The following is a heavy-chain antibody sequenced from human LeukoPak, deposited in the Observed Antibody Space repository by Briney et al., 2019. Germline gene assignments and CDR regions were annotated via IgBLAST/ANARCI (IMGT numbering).Heavy chain of an antibody. CDR3: ARRVVGATNFFDY. Sequence: SETLYLTFTVSGGSISSSTFYWGWIRQPPGKGLARIGSSGSTYYNPPLKSRVNILVHTSKNQLPLMLNSVTAADTAVYHCARRVVGATNFFDYWGQGILVTVPS. CDR2: SGST. D-gene: IGHD2-15*01. CDR1: GGSISSSTFY. V-gene: IGHV4-39*06. J-gene: IGHJ4*02.